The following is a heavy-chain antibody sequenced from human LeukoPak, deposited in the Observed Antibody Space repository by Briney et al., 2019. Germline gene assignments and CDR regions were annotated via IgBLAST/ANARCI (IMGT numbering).Heavy chain of an antibody. CDR3: ARAFSWGRYSGSYYGY. D-gene: IGHD1-26*01. V-gene: IGHV3-11*01. Sequence: GGSLRPSCAASGFTFSDYYMSWIRQAPGKGLEWVSYISSSGSTIYYADSVKGRFTISRDNAKNSLYLQMNSLRAEDTAVYYCARAFSWGRYSGSYYGYWGQGTLVTVSS. CDR1: GFTFSDYY. J-gene: IGHJ4*02. CDR2: ISSSGSTI.